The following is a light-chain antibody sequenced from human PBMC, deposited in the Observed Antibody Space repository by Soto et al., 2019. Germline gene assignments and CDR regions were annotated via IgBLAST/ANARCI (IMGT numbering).Light chain of an antibody. J-gene: IGKJ4*01. V-gene: IGKV1-5*01. CDR1: QSISNW. CDR3: QQYNSYSLT. Sequence: DIQITHSPSALSASVRDRVTITCRATQSISNWLAWYQQKPGKAPKLLIYDASSLESGVPSRFSGSGSGTEFTLTISGLQPDDFATYYCQQYNSYSLTFGGGTKVDIK. CDR2: DAS.